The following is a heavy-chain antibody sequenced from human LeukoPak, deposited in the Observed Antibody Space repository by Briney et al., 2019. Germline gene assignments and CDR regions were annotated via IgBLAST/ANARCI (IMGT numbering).Heavy chain of an antibody. J-gene: IGHJ4*02. CDR1: GGSFSGYY. CDR2: IYYSGST. Sequence: ASETLSLTCAVYGGSFSGYYWSWIRQPPGKGLEWIGSIYYSGSTYYNPSLKSRVTISVDTSKNQFSLKLSSVTAADTAVYYCARTYYYDSSGYYGPEHFDYWGQGTLVTVSS. CDR3: ARTYYYDSSGYYGPEHFDY. D-gene: IGHD3-22*01. V-gene: IGHV4-34*01.